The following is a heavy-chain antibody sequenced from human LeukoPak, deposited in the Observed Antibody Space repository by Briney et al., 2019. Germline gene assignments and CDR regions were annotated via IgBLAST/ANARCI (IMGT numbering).Heavy chain of an antibody. J-gene: IGHJ3*02. D-gene: IGHD3-22*01. CDR2: IYYSGST. Sequence: SETLSLTCTVSGGSISSSSYYWGWIRQPPGKGLEWIGSIYYSGSTYYNPSLKSRVTISVDTSKNQFSLKLSSVTAADTAVYYCAKEDYYDSSGYSKAFDIWGQGTMVTVSS. V-gene: IGHV4-39*07. CDR1: GGSISSSSYY. CDR3: AKEDYYDSSGYSKAFDI.